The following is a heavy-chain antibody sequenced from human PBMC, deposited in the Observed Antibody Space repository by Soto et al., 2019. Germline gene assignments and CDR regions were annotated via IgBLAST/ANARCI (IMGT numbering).Heavy chain of an antibody. D-gene: IGHD2-2*01. Sequence: ASVKVSCKISGHTLTEFSIHWVRQAPGKGLEWMGWINPYSGGTHFARKFQDRVTMTTDTSTSTAYMELRSLRSDDTAVYYCAREAVVPAANWYFDLWGRGTLVTVSS. J-gene: IGHJ2*01. CDR2: INPYSGGT. CDR3: AREAVVPAANWYFDL. CDR1: GHTLTEFS. V-gene: IGHV1-18*01.